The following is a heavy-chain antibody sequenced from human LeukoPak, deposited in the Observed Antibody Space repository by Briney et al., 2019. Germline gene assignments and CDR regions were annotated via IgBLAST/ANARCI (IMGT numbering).Heavy chain of an antibody. Sequence: ASVKVSCKASGYTFTSYGISWVRQAPGQGLEWMGWISAYNGNTNYAQKLQGRITMTTATSTSTAYMELRSLRSDDTAVYYCARADYGDYLYYFDYWGQGTLVTVSS. CDR2: ISAYNGNT. CDR3: ARADYGDYLYYFDY. V-gene: IGHV1-18*01. CDR1: GYTFTSYG. J-gene: IGHJ4*02. D-gene: IGHD4-17*01.